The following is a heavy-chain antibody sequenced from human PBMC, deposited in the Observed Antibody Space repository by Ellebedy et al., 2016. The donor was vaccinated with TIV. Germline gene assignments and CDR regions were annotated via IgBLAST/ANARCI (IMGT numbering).Heavy chain of an antibody. D-gene: IGHD3-22*01. CDR3: ARTFYYDSSGYPLFDY. J-gene: IGHJ4*02. CDR2: FDHSGIN. V-gene: IGHV4-59*12. CDR1: GDSISSYY. Sequence: SETLSLTCTVSGDSISSYYWSWIRQPPGKGLEWIAFFDHSGINKYNPSLKSRVTISVDTSKNQFSLKLSSVTAADTAVYYCARTFYYDSSGYPLFDYWGQGTLVTVSS.